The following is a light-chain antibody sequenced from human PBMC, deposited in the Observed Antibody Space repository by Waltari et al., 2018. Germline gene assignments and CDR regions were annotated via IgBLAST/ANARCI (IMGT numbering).Light chain of an antibody. CDR3: SSYAGSSTLYV. J-gene: IGLJ1*01. V-gene: IGLV2-23*01. CDR1: SSDVGSYNL. CDR2: EGS. Sequence: QSALTQPASVSGSPGQSITIPFTGTSSDVGSYNLVSWYQQHPGKAPKLMIYEGSKRPSGVSNRFSGSKSGNTASLTISGLQAEDEADYFCSSYAGSSTLYVFGTGTKVTVL.